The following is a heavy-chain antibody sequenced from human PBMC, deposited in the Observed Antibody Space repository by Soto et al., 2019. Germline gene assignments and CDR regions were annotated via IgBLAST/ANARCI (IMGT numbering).Heavy chain of an antibody. CDR3: ARGGFDYGPGRMDV. V-gene: IGHV3-74*01. J-gene: IGHJ6*04. Sequence: GGSQRLSCTASGFTFRNYGMHWVRQAPGKGLVWVSRTKSDGSGTSYTDSVKGRFTISRDNAYNTLYLQMSNLRAEDTAVYYCARGGFDYGPGRMDVWGKGTTVTVSS. CDR1: GFTFRNYG. CDR2: TKSDGSGT. D-gene: IGHD3-10*01.